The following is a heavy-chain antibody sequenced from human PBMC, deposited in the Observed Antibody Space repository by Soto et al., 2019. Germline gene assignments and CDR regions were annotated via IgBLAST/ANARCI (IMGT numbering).Heavy chain of an antibody. CDR1: GGSISSYY. Sequence: PSETLSLTCTVSGGSISSYYWSWIRQPPGKGLEWIGYIYYSGSTNYNPSLKSRVTISVDTSKNQFSLKLGSVTAAGTAVYYCATPGGYSSSSWIYWGQGTLVTVSS. J-gene: IGHJ4*02. D-gene: IGHD6-6*01. CDR2: IYYSGST. CDR3: ATPGGYSSSSWIY. V-gene: IGHV4-59*01.